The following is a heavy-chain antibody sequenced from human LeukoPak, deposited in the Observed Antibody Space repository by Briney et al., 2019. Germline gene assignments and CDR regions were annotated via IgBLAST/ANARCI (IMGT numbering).Heavy chain of an antibody. CDR3: ARDQDTAMVFRPAPPGPADY. CDR1: GFTFSSYS. V-gene: IGHV3-21*01. CDR2: ISSSSSYI. Sequence: GGSLRPSCAASGFTFSSYSMNWVRQAPGKGLEWVSSISSSSSYIYYADSVKGRFTISRDNAKNSLYLQMNSLRAEDTAVYYCARDQDTAMVFRPAPPGPADYWGQGTLVTVSS. D-gene: IGHD5-18*01. J-gene: IGHJ4*02.